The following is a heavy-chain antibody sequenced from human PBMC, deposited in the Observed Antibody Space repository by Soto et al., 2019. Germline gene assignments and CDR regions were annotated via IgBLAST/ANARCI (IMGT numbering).Heavy chain of an antibody. CDR1: GYIFTSYD. V-gene: IGHV1-8*01. J-gene: IGHJ4*02. CDR2: MTTNSGNT. D-gene: IGHD4-17*01. CDR3: ARTLYGDNVDY. Sequence: ASVKVSCKDCGYIFTSYDLDWLRKATGQVLDRMGWMTTNSGNTGYAQKFQGRVTMTRNTSIRTAYVELSCLRSEDTAVYYCARTLYGDNVDYWGQGTLVPVSS.